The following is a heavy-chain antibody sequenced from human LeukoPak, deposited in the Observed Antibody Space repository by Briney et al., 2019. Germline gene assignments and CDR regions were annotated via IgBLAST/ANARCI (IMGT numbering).Heavy chain of an antibody. Sequence: GGSLRLSCAASGFTFSSYSMNWVRQAPGKGLEWVSSISSSSSYIYYADSVKGRFTISRDNAKNSLYLQMNSLRAEDTAVYYCARADYYYDSSGSFDYWGQGTLVTVSS. CDR2: ISSSSSYI. D-gene: IGHD3-22*01. J-gene: IGHJ4*02. CDR1: GFTFSSYS. CDR3: ARADYYYDSSGSFDY. V-gene: IGHV3-21*01.